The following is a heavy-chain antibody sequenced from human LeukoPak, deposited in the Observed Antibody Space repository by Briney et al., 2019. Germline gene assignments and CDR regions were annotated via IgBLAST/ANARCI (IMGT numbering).Heavy chain of an antibody. V-gene: IGHV3-23*01. CDR1: GFSFATYA. Sequence: GGSLRLSCAASGFSFATYAMTWVRQAPGKGLEWVSAIADSGGVTYYADSVKGRFTISRDNSKNTLYLQMNSLRAEDTAVYYCARSVAVADPAFDYWGQGTLVTVSS. CDR3: ARSVAVADPAFDY. J-gene: IGHJ4*02. D-gene: IGHD6-19*01. CDR2: IADSGGVT.